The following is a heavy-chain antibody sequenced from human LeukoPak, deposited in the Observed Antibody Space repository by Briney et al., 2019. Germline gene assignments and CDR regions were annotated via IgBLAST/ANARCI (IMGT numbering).Heavy chain of an antibody. CDR1: GFTFSSYG. V-gene: IGHV3-30*02. Sequence: PGGSLRLSCAASGFTFSSYGMHWVRQAPGKGLEWVAFIRYDGSNKYYADSVKGRFTISRDNSKNTLYLQMNSLRAEDTAVYYCAKETGLLWFGELMYWGQGTLVTVSS. CDR3: AKETGLLWFGELMY. D-gene: IGHD3-10*01. CDR2: IRYDGSNK. J-gene: IGHJ4*02.